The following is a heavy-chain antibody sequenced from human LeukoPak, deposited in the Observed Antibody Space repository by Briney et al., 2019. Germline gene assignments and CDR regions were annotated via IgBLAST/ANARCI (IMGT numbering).Heavy chain of an antibody. Sequence: SETLSLTCTVSGGSISSYYWSWIRQPPGKGLEWIGYIYYSGSTNYNPSLKSRVTISVDTSKNQFSLKLSSVTAADTAVYYCARGSDTAMVISYMDVWGKGTTVTVSS. D-gene: IGHD5-18*01. CDR3: ARGSDTAMVISYMDV. CDR1: GGSISSYY. V-gene: IGHV4-59*12. CDR2: IYYSGST. J-gene: IGHJ6*03.